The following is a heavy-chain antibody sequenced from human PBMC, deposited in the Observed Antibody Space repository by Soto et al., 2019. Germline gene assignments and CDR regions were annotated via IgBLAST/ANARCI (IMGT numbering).Heavy chain of an antibody. V-gene: IGHV3-23*01. J-gene: IGHJ6*02. CDR1: GSTFSAFC. D-gene: IGHD3-3*01. CDR3: AKGGFLVHYGMDV. CDR2: ISRSGDIT. Sequence: EVQLLESGGALAQPGGSLRLSCAASGSTFSAFCMNWVRQAPGKGLEWVSAISRSGDITYYADSVKGRFTISRDNSKNTLYLEMNSLTGDDTAVYYCAKGGFLVHYGMDVWGQGTTVIVSS.